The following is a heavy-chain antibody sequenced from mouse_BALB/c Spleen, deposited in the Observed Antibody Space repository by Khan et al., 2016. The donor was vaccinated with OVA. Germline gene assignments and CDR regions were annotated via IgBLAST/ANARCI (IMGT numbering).Heavy chain of an antibody. CDR3: ARPPSFSYTMAY. CDR1: GYTFTNFG. J-gene: IGHJ4*01. V-gene: IGHV9-3-1*01. CDR2: INTYTGEP. Sequence: QIQLVQSGPELKKPGETVKISCKASGYTFTNFGMNWVKQAPGKGLEWMGWINTYTGEPTYADDFKGRFAFSLETSATAAYLQINNLKNEDTATYIGARPPSFSYTMAYWGQGTSVTVSS.